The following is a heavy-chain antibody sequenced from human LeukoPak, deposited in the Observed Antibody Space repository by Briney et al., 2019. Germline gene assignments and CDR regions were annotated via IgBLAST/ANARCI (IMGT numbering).Heavy chain of an antibody. CDR2: IYYSGST. D-gene: IGHD1-26*01. CDR1: GGPIRSYY. V-gene: IGHV4-59*01. J-gene: IGHJ4*02. CDR3: ARWLPLSVGYYFDY. Sequence: SETLSLTCSVSGGPIRSYYWSWLRQPPGKGLEWIGYIYYSGSTNYNPSLKSRVTISVDTSKNQFSLKLSSVTAADTAVYYCARWLPLSVGYYFDYWGQGTLVTVSS.